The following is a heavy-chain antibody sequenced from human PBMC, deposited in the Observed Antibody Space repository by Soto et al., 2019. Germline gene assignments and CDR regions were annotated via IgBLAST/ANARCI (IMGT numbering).Heavy chain of an antibody. CDR3: AKSWGGLTGYYPLFDY. D-gene: IGHD3-9*01. J-gene: IGHJ4*02. Sequence: GGSLRLSCAASGFTFSSYAMSWVRQAPGKGLEWVSAISGSGGSTYYADSVKGRFTISRDNSKNTLYLQMNSLRAEDTAVYYCAKSWGGLTGYYPLFDYWGQGTLVTVSS. CDR2: ISGSGGST. V-gene: IGHV3-23*01. CDR1: GFTFSSYA.